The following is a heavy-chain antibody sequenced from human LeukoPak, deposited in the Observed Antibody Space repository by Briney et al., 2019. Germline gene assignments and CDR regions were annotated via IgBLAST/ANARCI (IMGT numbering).Heavy chain of an antibody. D-gene: IGHD6-13*01. CDR3: ARHYVYSRPQFYYYGMDV. V-gene: IGHV5-51*01. J-gene: IGHJ6*02. Sequence: GESLKISCKGSGYSFTSYFIGWVRHMPAKGLEWMGIIYPGDADTRYSPSFEGQVTISSDKSTSTAYLQWSSLKASDTALYCCARHYVYSRPQFYYYGMDVWGQGTRVTVSS. CDR2: IYPGDADT. CDR1: GYSFTSYF.